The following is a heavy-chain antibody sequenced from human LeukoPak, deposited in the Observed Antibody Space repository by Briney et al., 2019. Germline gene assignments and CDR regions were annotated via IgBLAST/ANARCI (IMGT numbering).Heavy chain of an antibody. CDR1: GGSISSYY. Sequence: SETLSLTCTVSGGSISSYYWSWIRQPPGKGLEWIGYIYYSGSTNYSPSLKSRVTISVDTSKNQFSLKLSSVTAADTAVYYCARAQLGGAFDIWGQGTMVTVSS. V-gene: IGHV4-59*08. CDR3: ARAQLGGAFDI. D-gene: IGHD6-6*01. CDR2: IYYSGST. J-gene: IGHJ3*02.